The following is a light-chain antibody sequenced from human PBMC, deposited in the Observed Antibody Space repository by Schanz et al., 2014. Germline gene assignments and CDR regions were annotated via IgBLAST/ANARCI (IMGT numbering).Light chain of an antibody. J-gene: IGKJ4*01. CDR1: QSVSSN. CDR2: GAS. V-gene: IGKV3-15*01. Sequence: EIVMTQSPATLSMSPGERATLSCRASQSVSSNLAWYQQKPGQAPRLLIYGASTRATAIPVRFSGSGSGTEFTLTISSLLSEDFAVYYCQQYSKSPLTFGGGTKVEI. CDR3: QQYSKSPLT.